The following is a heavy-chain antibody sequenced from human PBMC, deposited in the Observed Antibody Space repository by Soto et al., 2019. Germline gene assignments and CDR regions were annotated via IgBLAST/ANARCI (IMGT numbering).Heavy chain of an antibody. D-gene: IGHD3-22*01. CDR2: ISSNNFYT. CDR1: LCTFSYYF. Sequence: VGSLRVSSGSSLCTFSYYFMSWVRQAPRRGVEGVSYISSNNFYTNFADSRNALFTIPTNNTKNSLYLQMNTLKTEDTAVYYCARSRIVNYYFYGMDVWGKGTKVTVS. J-gene: IGHJ6*04. V-gene: IGHV3-11*06. CDR3: ARSRIVNYYFYGMDV.